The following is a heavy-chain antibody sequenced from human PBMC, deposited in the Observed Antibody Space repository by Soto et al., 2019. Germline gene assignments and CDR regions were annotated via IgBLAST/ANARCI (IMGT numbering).Heavy chain of an antibody. V-gene: IGHV4-30-4*01. CDR1: GGSIGSGDYY. J-gene: IGHJ6*02. D-gene: IGHD6-25*01. CDR3: ARENTLRLYGMDV. CDR2: IYYSGST. Sequence: SETLSLTCTVSGGSIGSGDYYWSWIRQPPGKALEWIGYIYYSGSTYYNPSLKSRVTISVDTSKNQFSLKLSSVTAADTAVYYCARENTLRLYGMDVWGQGTTVTVSS.